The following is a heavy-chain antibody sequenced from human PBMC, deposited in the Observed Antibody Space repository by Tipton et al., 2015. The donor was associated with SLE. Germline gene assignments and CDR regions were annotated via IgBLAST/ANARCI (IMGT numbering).Heavy chain of an antibody. CDR2: IYYSGSTH. CDR1: DDSFNSVGYY. D-gene: IGHD2-8*01. J-gene: IGHJ6*03. V-gene: IGHV4-31*03. Sequence: TLSLTCTVSDDSFNSVGYYWSWIRQHPGKGLEWIGCIYYSGSTHYYNPSLESRVTISIDTSKNEFSLKLSSVTAADTAIYYCARESFTNDFYYYMDVWGKGTTVTVSS. CDR3: ARESFTNDFYYYMDV.